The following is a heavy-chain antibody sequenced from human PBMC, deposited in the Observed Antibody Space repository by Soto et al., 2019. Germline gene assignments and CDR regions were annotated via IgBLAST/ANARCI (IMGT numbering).Heavy chain of an antibody. CDR2: INSDGSST. V-gene: IGHV3-74*01. Sequence: GGSMRLSCAASGFTISSHWMHWVRQAPGKGLVWVSRINSDGSSTSYADSVKGRFTISRDNAKNTLYLQMNSLRAEDTAVYYCARGVLEWLAPLYYYYYYMDVWGKGTTVTVSS. CDR3: ARGVLEWLAPLYYYYYYMDV. D-gene: IGHD3-3*01. J-gene: IGHJ6*03. CDR1: GFTISSHW.